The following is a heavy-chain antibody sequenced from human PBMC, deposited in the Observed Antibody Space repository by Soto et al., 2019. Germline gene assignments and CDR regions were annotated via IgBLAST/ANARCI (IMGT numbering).Heavy chain of an antibody. Sequence: EVQLVESGGGLVQPGGSLRLSCAASGFIFSSYEMNWVRQAPGKGLEWVSYISSSGSTIYYADSAKGRFTISRDNSKNSLYLQMNSLRAEDTAVYYCAREAMPQGYWGQGTLVTVSS. CDR3: AREAMPQGY. V-gene: IGHV3-48*03. CDR1: GFIFSSYE. CDR2: ISSSGSTI. D-gene: IGHD2-2*01. J-gene: IGHJ4*02.